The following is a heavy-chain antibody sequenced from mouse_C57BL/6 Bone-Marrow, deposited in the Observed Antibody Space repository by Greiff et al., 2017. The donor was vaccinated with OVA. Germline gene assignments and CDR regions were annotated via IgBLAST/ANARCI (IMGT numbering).Heavy chain of an antibody. Sequence: EVMLVESGGGLVKPGGSLKLSCAASGFTFSDYGMHWVRQAPEKGLEWVAYISSGSSTIYYADTVKGRFTISRDNAKDTLFLQMTSLRSEDTAMYYCAGAGFAYWGQGTLVTVSA. J-gene: IGHJ3*01. V-gene: IGHV5-17*01. CDR1: GFTFSDYG. CDR2: ISSGSSTI. CDR3: AGAGFAY.